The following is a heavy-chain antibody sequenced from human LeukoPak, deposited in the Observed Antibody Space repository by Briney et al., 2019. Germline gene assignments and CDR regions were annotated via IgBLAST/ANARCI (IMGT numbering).Heavy chain of an antibody. Sequence: GASVKVSCKASGGTFSSYAISWVRQAPGQGLEWMGRIIPILGIANYAQKFQGRVTITADKSTSTAYVELSSLRSEDTAVYYCATHQNGDYYYYYGMDVWGQGTTVTVSS. V-gene: IGHV1-69*04. CDR3: ATHQNGDYYYYYGMDV. J-gene: IGHJ6*02. CDR2: IIPILGIA. D-gene: IGHD4-17*01. CDR1: GGTFSSYA.